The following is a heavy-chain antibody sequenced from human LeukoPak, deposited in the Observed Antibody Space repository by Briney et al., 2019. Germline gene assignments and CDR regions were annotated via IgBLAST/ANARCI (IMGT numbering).Heavy chain of an antibody. CDR2: IKRDGSEK. V-gene: IGHV3-7*03. CDR3: ARGYGSGSCLDY. CDR1: GFTFTSFW. Sequence: GGSLRLSCAASGFTFTSFWLNWVRQAPGKGLEWVAHIKRDGSEKYYLDSVKGRFTISRDNAKNSLYLQMNNLRAEDTAVYYCARGYGSGSCLDYWGQGTLVTVSS. J-gene: IGHJ4*02. D-gene: IGHD3-10*01.